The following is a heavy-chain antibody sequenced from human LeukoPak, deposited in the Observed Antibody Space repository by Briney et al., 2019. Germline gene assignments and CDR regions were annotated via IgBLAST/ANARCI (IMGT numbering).Heavy chain of an antibody. D-gene: IGHD3-16*01. CDR2: IYYSGST. CDR3: ARDLGGIYFDY. V-gene: IGHV4-59*01. J-gene: IGHJ4*02. CDR1: GGSIRSFY. Sequence: SETLSLTCTVSGGSIRSFYWSWIRQPPGKGLEWIGYIYYSGSTNYNPSLRSRVTISVDTSKNQLSLKLSSVTAADTAVYYCARDLGGIYFDYWGQGTLVTVSS.